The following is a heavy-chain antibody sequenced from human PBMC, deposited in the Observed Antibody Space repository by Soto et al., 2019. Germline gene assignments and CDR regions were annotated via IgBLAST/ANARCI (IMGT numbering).Heavy chain of an antibody. D-gene: IGHD1-26*01. V-gene: IGHV4-38-2*02. J-gene: IGHJ6*02. Sequence: PSETLSLTCAVSGYSISSGYYWGWIRQPPGKGLEWIGSIYHSGSTYYNPSLKSRVTISVDTSKNQFPLKLSSVTAADTAVYYCAREGRWELRHQMDYYYYYGMDVWGQGTTVTVSS. CDR1: GYSISSGYY. CDR2: IYHSGST. CDR3: AREGRWELRHQMDYYYYYGMDV.